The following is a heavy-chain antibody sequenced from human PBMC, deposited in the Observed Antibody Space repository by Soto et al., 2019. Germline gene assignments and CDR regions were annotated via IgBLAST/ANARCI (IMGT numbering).Heavy chain of an antibody. J-gene: IGHJ6*02. V-gene: IGHV1-8*01. Sequence: QVQLVQSGAEVKKPGASVKVSCKASGYTFTSYDINWVRQATGQGLEWMGWMSPNSGNTGYAQNFQGRVTMTRTTSISTAYMELSSLRSEDPAVYYCARYVVHSLITIFGGARYGMDVWGQGTTVTVSS. CDR1: GYTFTSYD. CDR3: ARYVVHSLITIFGGARYGMDV. CDR2: MSPNSGNT. D-gene: IGHD3-3*01.